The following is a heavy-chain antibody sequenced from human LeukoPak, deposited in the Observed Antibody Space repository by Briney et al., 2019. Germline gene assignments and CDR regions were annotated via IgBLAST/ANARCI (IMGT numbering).Heavy chain of an antibody. J-gene: IGHJ4*02. CDR3: GRDGAVDYYGSGSYYNVFDY. CDR1: GGTFSSYA. V-gene: IGHV1-69*13. CDR2: IIPIFGTA. Sequence: ASVKVSCKASGGTFSSYAISWVRQAPGQGLEWMGGIIPIFGTANYAQKFQGRVTITADESTSTAYMELSSLRSEDTAVYYCGRDGAVDYYGSGSYYNVFDYWGQGTLVTVSS. D-gene: IGHD3-10*01.